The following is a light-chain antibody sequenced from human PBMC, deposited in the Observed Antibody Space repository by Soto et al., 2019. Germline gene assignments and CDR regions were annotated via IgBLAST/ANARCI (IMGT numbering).Light chain of an antibody. Sequence: EIVLTQSPGTLSLSPGERATLSCRASQSVSSSYLAWYQQKPGQAPRLLIYGASSRATGIPGRFSGSGSGTDFTLTISRLEPEDFATYYCQQANSFPALTFGGGTKVEIK. CDR3: QQANSFPALT. CDR1: QSVSSSY. V-gene: IGKV3-20*01. J-gene: IGKJ4*01. CDR2: GAS.